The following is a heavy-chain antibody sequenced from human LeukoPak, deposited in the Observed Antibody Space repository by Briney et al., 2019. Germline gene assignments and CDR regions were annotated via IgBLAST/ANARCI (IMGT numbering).Heavy chain of an antibody. J-gene: IGHJ4*02. CDR1: GFTFSGSG. Sequence: GGSLRLSCAASGFTFSGSGIHWVRQAAGKGLEWVGRIRSKANSHATEYAESVKGRFSISRDDSKNTAFLQMNSLKTEDTVVYYCSRPGYNYGDDCWGQGTQGTVSS. CDR3: SRPGYNYGDDC. V-gene: IGHV3-73*01. CDR2: IRSKANSHAT. D-gene: IGHD5-18*01.